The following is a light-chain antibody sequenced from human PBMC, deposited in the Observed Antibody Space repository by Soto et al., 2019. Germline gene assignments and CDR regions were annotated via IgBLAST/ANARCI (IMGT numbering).Light chain of an antibody. CDR1: QSVSSSY. V-gene: IGKV3-20*01. Sequence: EIVLTQSPGTLSLSPGERATLSCRASQSVSSSYLAWYQQKPGQAPRLLIYGASTRATAIPARFSGSGSETKFTLTISSLQPDDFATYYCQQYNGYSTWTFGQGTKVDIK. CDR2: GAS. CDR3: QQYNGYSTWT. J-gene: IGKJ1*01.